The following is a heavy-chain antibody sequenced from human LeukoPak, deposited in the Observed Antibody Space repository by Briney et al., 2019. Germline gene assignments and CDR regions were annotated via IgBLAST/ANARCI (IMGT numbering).Heavy chain of an antibody. CDR1: GFTFSSYS. CDR3: ASLVVAPMDV. V-gene: IGHV3-48*01. D-gene: IGHD3-22*01. CDR2: IGSSSSTI. Sequence: GGSLRLSCAASGFTFSSYSMNWVRQAPGKGLEWVSYIGSSSSTIYYADSVKGRFTISRDNAKNSLYLQMNSLRAEDTAVYYCASLVVAPMDVWGQGTTVTVSS. J-gene: IGHJ6*02.